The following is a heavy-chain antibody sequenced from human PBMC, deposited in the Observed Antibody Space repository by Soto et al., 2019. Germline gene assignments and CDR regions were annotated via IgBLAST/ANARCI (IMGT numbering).Heavy chain of an antibody. CDR2: ISSSSSYI. Sequence: GGSLRLSCAASGFTFSSYSMNWVRQAPGKGLEWVSSISSSSSYIYYADSVKGRFTISRDNAKNSLYLQMNSLRAEDTAVYYCARGYGSGSYYIPTGSDYWGQGTLVTVSS. CDR1: GFTFSSYS. D-gene: IGHD3-10*01. J-gene: IGHJ4*02. CDR3: ARGYGSGSYYIPTGSDY. V-gene: IGHV3-21*01.